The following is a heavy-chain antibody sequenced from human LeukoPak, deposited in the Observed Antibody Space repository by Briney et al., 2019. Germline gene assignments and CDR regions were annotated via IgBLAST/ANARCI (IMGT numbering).Heavy chain of an antibody. V-gene: IGHV4-30-2*01. J-gene: IGHJ5*02. CDR3: ARGGYCSGGSCYSVWFDP. CDR2: IYHSGST. Sequence: PSQTLSLTCAVSGGSISSGGYSWSWIRQPPGKGLEWIGYIYHSGSTYYNPSLKSRVTISVDRSKNQFSLKLSSVTAADTAVYYCARGGYCSGGSCYSVWFDPWGQGTLVTVSS. CDR1: GGSISSGGYS. D-gene: IGHD2-15*01.